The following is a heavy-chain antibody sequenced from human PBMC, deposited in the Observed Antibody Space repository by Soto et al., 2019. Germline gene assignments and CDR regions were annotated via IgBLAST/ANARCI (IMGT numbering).Heavy chain of an antibody. Sequence: QVQLQESGPRLVKPSETLSLTCTISGASISNHYCQWFRQPPGKGLEWIGYSHHTGGSIYNPSLKSPATISLDTSKTQFFLKLTSVTVADTAVYYCATGGGWLTDYWGQGTLVTVSS. V-gene: IGHV4-59*11. CDR1: GASISNHY. CDR3: ATGGGWLTDY. D-gene: IGHD6-19*01. CDR2: SHHTGGS. J-gene: IGHJ4*02.